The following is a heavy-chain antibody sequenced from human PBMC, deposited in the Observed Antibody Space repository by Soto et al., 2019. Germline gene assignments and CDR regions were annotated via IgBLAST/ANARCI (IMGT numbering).Heavy chain of an antibody. D-gene: IGHD3-3*01. V-gene: IGHV3-9*01. J-gene: IGHJ6*02. CDR3: AKDLLLFGVVSSPFYGMAV. CDR1: GFTFDDYA. Sequence: EVQLVESGGGLVQPGRSLRLSCAASGFTFDDYAMHWVRQAPGKGLEWVSGISWNSGSIGYADSVKGRFTISRDNAKNSLYLQMNSLRAEDTALYYCAKDLLLFGVVSSPFYGMAVWGQGTTVTVSS. CDR2: ISWNSGSI.